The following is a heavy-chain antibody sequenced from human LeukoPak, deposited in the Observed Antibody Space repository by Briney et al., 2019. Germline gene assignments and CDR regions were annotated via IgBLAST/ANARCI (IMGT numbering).Heavy chain of an antibody. CDR2: INPNGGVT. CDR3: ARGPNHYYYMDF. V-gene: IGHV1-2*02. Sequence: ASVKVSCKASGYTFTGYYIHWVRQAPGQGLEWMGWINPNGGVTKSAQKFQGRVTMTRDMSINTVYMELSGLTSDDTALYYCARGPNHYYYMDFWGKGTTVSVSS. J-gene: IGHJ6*03. CDR1: GYTFTGYY.